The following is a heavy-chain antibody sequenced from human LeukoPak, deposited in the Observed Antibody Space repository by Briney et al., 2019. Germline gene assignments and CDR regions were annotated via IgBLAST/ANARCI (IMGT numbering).Heavy chain of an antibody. CDR2: IYYSGST. V-gene: IGHV4-39*01. CDR3: ARLRTTTFLDY. CDR1: GGSFSGYY. Sequence: KPSETLSLTCTVYGGSFSGYYWSWIRQPPGKGLEWIGSIYYSGSTYYNPSLKSRVTISVDTSKNQFSLKLSSLTAADTPVYYCARLRTTTFLDYWGQGTLVTVSS. J-gene: IGHJ4*02. D-gene: IGHD4-17*01.